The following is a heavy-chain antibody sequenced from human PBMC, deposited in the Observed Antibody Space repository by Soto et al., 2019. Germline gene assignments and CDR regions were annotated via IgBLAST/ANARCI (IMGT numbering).Heavy chain of an antibody. V-gene: IGHV3-23*01. CDR1: GFSFSNYA. CDR3: VREGSGWYSRGSFGF. J-gene: IGHJ3*01. Sequence: LRLSCAASGFSFSNYAMNWVRQAPGKGLEWVSVISGSGGSASYADSVQGRFTISRDNSNNTLYLQMNSLRAEDTAIYSCVREGSGWYSRGSFGFWGRGTMVTVSS. CDR2: ISGSGGSA. D-gene: IGHD6-19*01.